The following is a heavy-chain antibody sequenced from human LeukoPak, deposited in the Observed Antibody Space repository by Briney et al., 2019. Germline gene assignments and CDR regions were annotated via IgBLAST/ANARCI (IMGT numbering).Heavy chain of an antibody. Sequence: GGSLRLSCAVSGFSLSDYYMNWVRQAPGKGLEWISYVTSTGRSTNYADSVKGRFTISRDSAKNSVSLQLSSLTAEDTAVHYCARGRRGSYYTFQVWGQGTLVSVSS. D-gene: IGHD3-16*01. CDR3: ARGRRGSYYTFQV. J-gene: IGHJ4*02. CDR2: VTSTGRST. CDR1: GFSLSDYY. V-gene: IGHV3-11*01.